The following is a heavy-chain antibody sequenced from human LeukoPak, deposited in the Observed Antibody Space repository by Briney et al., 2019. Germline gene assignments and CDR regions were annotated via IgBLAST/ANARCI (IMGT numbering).Heavy chain of an antibody. Sequence: PRGSLRVSCAASGFTFSSYWMHWVRQAPGKGLLWVSRINSDGSSTSYADSVKGRFTISRDNAKNTLYLQMNSLRAEDTAVYYCARRIAAAAAPYYFDYWGQGTLVTVSS. CDR1: GFTFSSYW. J-gene: IGHJ4*02. CDR2: INSDGSST. D-gene: IGHD6-13*01. V-gene: IGHV3-74*01. CDR3: ARRIAAAAAPYYFDY.